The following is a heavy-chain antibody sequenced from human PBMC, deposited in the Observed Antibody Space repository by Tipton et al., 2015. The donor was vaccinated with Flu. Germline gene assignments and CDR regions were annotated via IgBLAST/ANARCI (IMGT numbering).Heavy chain of an antibody. CDR1: GFTFSSSW. Sequence: SLRLSCAASGFTFSSSWMGWVRQAPGKGLQWVASIMRDGSEQNYVDSVNGRFTISRDNAKNSLYLQMNSLRTEDTAVYYCAREIRHSDWTLDYYGMDVWGQGTTVTASS. CDR3: AREIRHSDWTLDYYGMDV. D-gene: IGHD1-1*01. CDR2: IMRDGSEQ. V-gene: IGHV3-7*01. J-gene: IGHJ6*02.